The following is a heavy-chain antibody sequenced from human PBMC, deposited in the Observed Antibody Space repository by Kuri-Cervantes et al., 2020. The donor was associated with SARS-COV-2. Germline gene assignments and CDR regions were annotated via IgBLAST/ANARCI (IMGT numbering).Heavy chain of an antibody. CDR2: IRYDGSNK. J-gene: IGHJ1*01. CDR3: AKDHPYYDFWSGYYKGGYFQH. Sequence: GGSLRLFCAASGFTFSSYAMSWVRQAPGKGLEWEAFIRYDGSNKYYADSVKGRFTISRDNSKNTLYLQMNSLRAEDTAVYYCAKDHPYYDFWSGYYKGGYFQHWGQGTLVTVSS. CDR1: GFTFSSYA. V-gene: IGHV3-30*02. D-gene: IGHD3-3*01.